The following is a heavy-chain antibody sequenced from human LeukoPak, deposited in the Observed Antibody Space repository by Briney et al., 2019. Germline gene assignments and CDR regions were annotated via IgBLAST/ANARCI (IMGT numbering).Heavy chain of an antibody. CDR1: GFTFRSYA. Sequence: QAGGSLRLSCAASGFTFRSYAMNWVRQAPGKGLEWVSYISSSGSTIYYADSVKGGFTISRDNAKNSLYLQMNSLRAEDTAVYYCAELGITMIGGVWGKGTTVTISS. J-gene: IGHJ6*04. V-gene: IGHV3-48*03. CDR2: ISSSGSTI. CDR3: AELGITMIGGV. D-gene: IGHD3-10*02.